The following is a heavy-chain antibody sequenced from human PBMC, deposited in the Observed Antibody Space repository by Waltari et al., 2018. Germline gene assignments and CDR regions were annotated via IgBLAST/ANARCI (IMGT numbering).Heavy chain of an antibody. J-gene: IGHJ4*02. D-gene: IGHD6-13*01. CDR1: GYSFTSYW. CDR2: IYPGDSDT. CDR3: ARFSGYSSSWFGNYFDY. V-gene: IGHV5-51*01. Sequence: EVQLVQSGAEVKKPGESLKISCKGSGYSFTSYWIGWVRQMPGKGLEWMGIIYPGDSDTSYSPSFQGQVTISADKSISTAYLQWSSLKASDTAMYYCARFSGYSSSWFGNYFDYWGQGTLVTVSS.